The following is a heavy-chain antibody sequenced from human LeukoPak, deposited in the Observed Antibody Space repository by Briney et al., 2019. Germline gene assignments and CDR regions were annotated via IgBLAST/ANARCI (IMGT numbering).Heavy chain of an antibody. CDR3: ARLSLKVLEWSPTKGKETHYFDY. D-gene: IGHD3-3*01. Sequence: SETLSLTCAVSGGSISSSNWWSWVRQPPGKGLEWIGEIYHSGNTNYNPSLKSRVTILEDKSKNQFSLKLSSVTAADTAVYYCARLSLKVLEWSPTKGKETHYFDYWGQGTLVTVSS. V-gene: IGHV4-4*02. J-gene: IGHJ4*02. CDR1: GGSISSSNW. CDR2: IYHSGNT.